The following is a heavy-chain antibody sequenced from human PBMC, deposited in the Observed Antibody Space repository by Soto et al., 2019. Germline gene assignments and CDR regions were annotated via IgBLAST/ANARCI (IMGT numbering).Heavy chain of an antibody. V-gene: IGHV3-9*01. J-gene: IGHJ4*02. CDR2: ISWNSGSI. D-gene: IGHD6-13*01. CDR3: AKSLAQQLVRPGDY. Sequence: LGKGLEWVSGISWNSGSIGYADSVKGRFTISRDNAKNSLYLQMNSLRAEDTALDVCAKSLAQQLVRPGDYCGPGTLV.